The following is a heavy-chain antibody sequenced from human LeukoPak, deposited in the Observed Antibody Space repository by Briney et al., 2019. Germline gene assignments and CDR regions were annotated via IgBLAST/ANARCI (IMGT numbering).Heavy chain of an antibody. J-gene: IGHJ4*02. CDR1: GDSLSSHY. CDR2: IYGSGST. D-gene: IGHD6-19*01. V-gene: IGHV4-59*08. CDR3: ARNVGWYSHDS. Sequence: SETLSLTCTVSGDSLSSHYWSWIRQPPGKGLEWIGYIYGSGSTHYDPSLRSRVTISEDTSKNQFSLKLTSVTTADTAVYYCARNVGWYSHDSWGQGTLVTVSS.